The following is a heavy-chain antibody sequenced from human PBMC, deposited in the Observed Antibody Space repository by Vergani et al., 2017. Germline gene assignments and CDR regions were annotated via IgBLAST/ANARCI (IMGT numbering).Heavy chain of an antibody. CDR3: AKVLVRGENWFDP. CDR2: ISGSGGST. J-gene: IGHJ5*02. D-gene: IGHD3-10*01. V-gene: IGHV3-23*04. Sequence: EVQLVESGGGLVQPGRSLRLSCAASGFTFDDYAMHWVRQAPGKGLEWVSGISGSGGSTYYADSVKGRFTISRDNSKNTLYLQMNSLRAEDTAVYYCAKVLVRGENWFDPWGQGTLVTVSS. CDR1: GFTFDDYA.